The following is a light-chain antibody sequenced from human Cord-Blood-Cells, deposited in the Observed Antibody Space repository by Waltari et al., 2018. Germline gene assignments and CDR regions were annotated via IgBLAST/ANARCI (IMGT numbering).Light chain of an antibody. CDR3: QQANCFPYT. CDR2: AAS. Sequence: DIQMTQSPSSVSASVGDRVTITWRASQGISSWLAWYQQKPGKAHKLLIYAASSLKSGLPTRCSGGAAGTDCTLIISRLPAEDVANYYCQQANCFPYTFGQGTKLEIK. V-gene: IGKV1-12*01. J-gene: IGKJ2*01. CDR1: QGISSW.